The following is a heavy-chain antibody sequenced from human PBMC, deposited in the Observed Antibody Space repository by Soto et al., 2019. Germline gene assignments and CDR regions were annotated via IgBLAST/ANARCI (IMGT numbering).Heavy chain of an antibody. V-gene: IGHV3-23*01. CDR3: AKDTLAENYYDSSGH. CDR2: ISGSGGST. D-gene: IGHD3-22*01. Sequence: GGSLRLSCAASGFTFSSYAMSWVRQAPGKELEWVSAISGSGGSTYYADSVKGRFTISRDNSKNTLYLQMNSLRAEDTAVYYCAKDTLAENYYDSSGHWGQGTLVTVSS. J-gene: IGHJ4*02. CDR1: GFTFSSYA.